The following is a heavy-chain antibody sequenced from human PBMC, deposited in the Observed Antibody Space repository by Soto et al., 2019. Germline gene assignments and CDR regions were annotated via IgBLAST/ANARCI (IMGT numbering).Heavy chain of an antibody. V-gene: IGHV3-30-3*01. Sequence: ESGGGVVQPGRSLRLSCAASGFTFSSYAMHWVRQAPGKGLEWVAVISYDGSNKYYADSVKGRFTISRDNSKNTLYLQMNSLRAEDTAVYYCARGGNTAMAPLYYWGQGTLVTVSS. J-gene: IGHJ4*02. CDR2: ISYDGSNK. CDR1: GFTFSSYA. CDR3: ARGGNTAMAPLYY. D-gene: IGHD5-18*01.